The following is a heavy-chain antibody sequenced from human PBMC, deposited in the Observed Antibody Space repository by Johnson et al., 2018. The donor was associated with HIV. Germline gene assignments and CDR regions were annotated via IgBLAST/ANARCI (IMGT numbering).Heavy chain of an antibody. CDR2: ISYDGSNK. D-gene: IGHD3-3*01. Sequence: QVQLVESGGGVVQPGGSLRLSCVVSGFTVSDNYMTWVRQAPGKGLVRVAVISYDGSNKYYADSVKGRFTISRDNPKNTLYLQMNGLRPEGTAVYYCAREGPSESASFDIWGQGTMVTVSS. CDR3: AREGPSESASFDI. J-gene: IGHJ3*02. V-gene: IGHV3-30*05. CDR1: GFTVSDNY.